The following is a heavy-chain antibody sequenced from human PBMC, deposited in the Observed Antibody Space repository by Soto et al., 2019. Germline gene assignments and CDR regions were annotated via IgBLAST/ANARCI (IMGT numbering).Heavy chain of an antibody. CDR3: ARGSGYCSSTSCLSYYAVDV. CDR2: IYYSGST. J-gene: IGHJ6*02. D-gene: IGHD2-2*01. V-gene: IGHV4-61*01. CDR1: GGSVSSGSYY. Sequence: PSETLSLTCTVSGGSVSSGSYYWSWIRQPPGKGLEWIGYIYYSGSTNYNPSLKSRVTISVDTSKNQFSLKLSSVTAADTAVYYCARGSGYCSSTSCLSYYAVDVWGQGTTITVSS.